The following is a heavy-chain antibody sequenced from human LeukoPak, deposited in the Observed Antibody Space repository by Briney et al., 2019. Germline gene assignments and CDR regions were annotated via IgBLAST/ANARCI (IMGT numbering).Heavy chain of an antibody. Sequence: PSETLSLTCTVSGGSISTNTYYWAWMRQPPGKGLEWLGNIYYTGSSDYNPSLKSRVAISVDTSKNQFSLRLNSVTAADTAVYYCARVGEVRGVIWWFDPWGQGTLVTVSS. CDR1: GGSISTNTYY. D-gene: IGHD3-10*01. CDR3: ARVGEVRGVIWWFDP. J-gene: IGHJ5*02. CDR2: IYYTGSS. V-gene: IGHV4-39*07.